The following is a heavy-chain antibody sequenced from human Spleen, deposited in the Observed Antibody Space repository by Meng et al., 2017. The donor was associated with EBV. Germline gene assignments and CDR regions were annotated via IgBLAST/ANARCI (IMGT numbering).Heavy chain of an antibody. CDR1: GFTCSKCA. D-gene: IGHD3-10*01. V-gene: IGHV3-30-3*01. CDR3: ARGASGNYYYFDS. J-gene: IGHJ4*02. Sequence: QVHLAEAWGGGVQPGRSLRLSCAASGFTCSKCAMHWVRQAPGKGPEWVAVISYDGNSKYYADFVKGRFTISRDNSKNTLFLQMSSLRDEDTAVYYCARGASGNYYYFDSWGQGTLVTVSS. CDR2: ISYDGNSK.